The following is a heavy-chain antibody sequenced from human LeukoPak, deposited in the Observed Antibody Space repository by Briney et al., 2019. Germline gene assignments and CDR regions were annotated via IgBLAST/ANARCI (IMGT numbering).Heavy chain of an antibody. CDR2: ICSGDSDT. D-gene: IGHD1-1*01. Sequence: GESLKISCKGSGYSFTNYWIGWVRQMPGKGLEWMGIICSGDSDTRYSPSFQGQVTISADKSISTAYLQWSSLKASDTAMYYCARRGTTGTERDAFDIWGQGTMVSVSS. J-gene: IGHJ3*02. V-gene: IGHV5-51*01. CDR3: ARRGTTGTERDAFDI. CDR1: GYSFTNYW.